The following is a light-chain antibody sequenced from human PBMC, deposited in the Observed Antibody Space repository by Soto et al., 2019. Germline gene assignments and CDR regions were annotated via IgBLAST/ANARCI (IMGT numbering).Light chain of an antibody. CDR3: SSYTSVSALV. V-gene: IGLV2-14*01. J-gene: IGLJ3*02. CDR2: EVR. CDR1: SSDVGGYNY. Sequence: QSALTQPASVSGSPGQSITISCTGTSSDVGGYNYVSWYQQHPGKAPKLMIYEVRNRPSGVSHRFSGSKSGNTASLTISGLQAEDEADYYGSSYTSVSALVFGGGTKLTVL.